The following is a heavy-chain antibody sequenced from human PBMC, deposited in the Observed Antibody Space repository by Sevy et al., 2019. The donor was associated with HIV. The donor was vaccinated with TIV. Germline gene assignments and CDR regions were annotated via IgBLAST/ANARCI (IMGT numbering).Heavy chain of an antibody. D-gene: IGHD3-3*01. CDR3: XRXXXXXXXXGYYNFDH. J-gene: IGHJ4*02. CDR2: INSDETST. Sequence: GGSLRLSCAASGFTFGSYWMHWVRQAPGKGLMWVSRINSDETSTRYADSVKGRFTVSRDNAKNALYLQMNSLRVEDXXXXYCXRXXXXXXXXGYYNFDHWGQGSLVTVSS. V-gene: IGHV3-74*01. CDR1: GFTFGSYW.